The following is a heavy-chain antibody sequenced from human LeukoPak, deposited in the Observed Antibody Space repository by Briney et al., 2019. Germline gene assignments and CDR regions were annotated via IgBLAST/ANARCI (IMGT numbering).Heavy chain of an antibody. V-gene: IGHV3-30*18. CDR1: GFTFSSYG. J-gene: IGHJ4*02. CDR3: AKENVRNYDILTGYYTDYFDY. D-gene: IGHD3-9*01. CDR2: ISYVGSNK. Sequence: PGRSLRLSCAASGFTFSSYGMHWVRQAPGKGLEWVAVISYVGSNKYYADSVKGRFTISRDNSKNTLYLQMNSLRAEDTAVYYCAKENVRNYDILTGYYTDYFDYWGQGTLDTVSS.